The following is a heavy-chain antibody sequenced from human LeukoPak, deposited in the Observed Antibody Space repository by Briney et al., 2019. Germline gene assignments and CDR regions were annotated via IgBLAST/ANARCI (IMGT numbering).Heavy chain of an antibody. CDR1: GGSISSSSYY. V-gene: IGHV4-61*05. CDR2: IYYSGST. J-gene: IGHJ6*02. CDR3: ARHGQSETGMDV. Sequence: SETLSLTCTVSGGSISSSSYYWGWIRQPPGKGLEWIGYIYYSGSTNYNPSLKSRVTISVDTSKNQFSLKLSSVTAADTAVYYCARHGQSETGMDVWGQGTTVTVSS.